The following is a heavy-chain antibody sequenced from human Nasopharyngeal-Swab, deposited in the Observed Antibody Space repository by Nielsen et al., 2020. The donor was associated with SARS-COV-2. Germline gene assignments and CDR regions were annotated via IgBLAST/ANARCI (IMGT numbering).Heavy chain of an antibody. CDR2: INHSGST. Sequence: SQTLSLTCAVYGGSFSGYYWSWIRQPPGKGLEWIGEINHSGSTNYHPSLKSRVTISVDTSKNQFSLKLSSVPAADTAVYYCASGHGSGWWEYWFDPWGQGTLVTVSS. J-gene: IGHJ5*02. CDR3: ASGHGSGWWEYWFDP. CDR1: GGSFSGYY. V-gene: IGHV4-34*01. D-gene: IGHD6-19*01.